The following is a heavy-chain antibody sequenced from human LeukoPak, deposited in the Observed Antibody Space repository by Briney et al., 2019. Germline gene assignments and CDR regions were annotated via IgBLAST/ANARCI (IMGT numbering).Heavy chain of an antibody. CDR1: GFTFSSYS. CDR3: ARGPFWSGYHDY. V-gene: IGHV3-21*01. Sequence: GGSLRLSCAASGFTFSSYSMNWVRQAPGKGLEWVSSISSSSSYIYYADSVKGRFTISRDNAKNSPCLQMNSLRAEDTAVYYCARGPFWSGYHDYWGQGTLVTVSS. D-gene: IGHD3-3*01. J-gene: IGHJ4*02. CDR2: ISSSSSYI.